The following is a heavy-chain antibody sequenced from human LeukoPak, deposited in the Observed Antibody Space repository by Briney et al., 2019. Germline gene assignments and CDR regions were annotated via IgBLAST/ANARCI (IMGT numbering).Heavy chain of an antibody. J-gene: IGHJ5*02. CDR3: ARGNDYDSSGYSRGNWFDP. D-gene: IGHD3-22*01. CDR2: MNPNSGNT. Sequence: GASVKVSCKASGYTFTSYDINWVRQATGQGLEWMGWMNPNSGNTGYAQKFQGRVTITRNTSISTAYMELSSLRSEDTAVYYCARGNDYDSSGYSRGNWFDPWGQGTLVTVSS. V-gene: IGHV1-8*03. CDR1: GYTFTSYD.